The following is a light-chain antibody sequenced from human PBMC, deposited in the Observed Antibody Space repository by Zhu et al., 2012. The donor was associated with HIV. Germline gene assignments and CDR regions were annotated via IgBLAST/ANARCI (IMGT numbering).Light chain of an antibody. CDR2: DAS. CDR1: QGIDTY. J-gene: IGKJ5*01. CDR3: QQVHTYTLT. Sequence: DIQLTQSPSFLSASVGDRVTVTCRASQGIDTYLAWYQQKPGRAPKLLSYDASTLQSEVPSRFSVSGSGTQFTLTVRSLQPEDFATYYCQQVHTYTLTFGQGTRLEIK. V-gene: IGKV1-9*01.